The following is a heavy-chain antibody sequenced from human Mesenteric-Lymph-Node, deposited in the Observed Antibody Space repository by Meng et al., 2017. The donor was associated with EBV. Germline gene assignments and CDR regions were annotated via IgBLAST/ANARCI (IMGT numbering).Heavy chain of an antibody. Sequence: VEPVESGGGVVQPGRSLRLSCAASGFTLSRYGMHWVRQAPGKGLEWVAVISYDGSNKYYADSVKGRFTISRDNSKNTLYLQMNSLRAEDTAVYYCARDGRYSSGFVEYYFDYWGQGTLVTVSS. V-gene: IGHV3-30*03. CDR2: ISYDGSNK. CDR1: GFTLSRYG. D-gene: IGHD6-19*01. J-gene: IGHJ4*02. CDR3: ARDGRYSSGFVEYYFDY.